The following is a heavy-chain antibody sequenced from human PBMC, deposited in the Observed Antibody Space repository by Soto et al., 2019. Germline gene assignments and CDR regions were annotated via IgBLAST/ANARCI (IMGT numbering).Heavy chain of an antibody. CDR3: ARASVNCRSTSCFDY. V-gene: IGHV1-69*13. CDR2: IIPIFGTA. J-gene: IGHJ4*02. Sequence: ASVKVSCKASGGTFSSYAISWVRQAPGQGLEWMGGIIPIFGTANYAQKFQGRVTITADESTSTAYMELSSLRSEDTAVYYCARASVNCRSTSCFDYGGQGPLVTVSS. D-gene: IGHD2-2*01. CDR1: GGTFSSYA.